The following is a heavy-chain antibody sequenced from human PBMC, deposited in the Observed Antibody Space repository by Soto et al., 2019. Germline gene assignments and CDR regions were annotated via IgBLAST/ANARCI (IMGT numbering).Heavy chain of an antibody. CDR3: AKPGYLEQWLVRGYFDY. D-gene: IGHD6-19*01. CDR2: ISSSGDTT. J-gene: IGHJ4*02. Sequence: GGSLRLSCAASGFTFSSYAMSWVRQAPGKGLEWVSAISSSGDTTHYADSVKGRFIISRDNSKNTLYLQMNSLRAEDTAVYYCAKPGYLEQWLVRGYFDYWGQGTMVTVSS. V-gene: IGHV3-23*01. CDR1: GFTFSSYA.